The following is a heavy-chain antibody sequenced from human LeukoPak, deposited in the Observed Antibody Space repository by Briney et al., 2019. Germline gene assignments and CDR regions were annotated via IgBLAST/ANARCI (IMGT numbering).Heavy chain of an antibody. Sequence: GGSLRLSCAASGFTFSDYYMSWIRQAPGKGLEWVSYISTRSSTIYYADSVKGRFTISRDNAKNSLYLQMNSLRAEDTAVYYCASARIVGAPDAFDIWGQGTMVTVSS. J-gene: IGHJ3*02. CDR2: ISTRSSTI. D-gene: IGHD1-26*01. CDR3: ASARIVGAPDAFDI. V-gene: IGHV3-11*04. CDR1: GFTFSDYY.